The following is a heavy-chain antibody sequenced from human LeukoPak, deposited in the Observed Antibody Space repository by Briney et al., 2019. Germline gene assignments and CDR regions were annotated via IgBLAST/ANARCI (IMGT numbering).Heavy chain of an antibody. CDR2: ISAYNGNT. V-gene: IGHV1-18*01. D-gene: IGHD2-21*02. CDR3: ARDSPHIVVVTAISDFDY. Sequence: ASVKVSCKASGYTFTSYGISWLRQAPGQGLEWMGWISAYNGNTNYAQKLQGRVTMTTDTSTSTAYMELRSLRSDDTAVYYCARDSPHIVVVTAISDFDYWGQGTLVTVSS. J-gene: IGHJ4*02. CDR1: GYTFTSYG.